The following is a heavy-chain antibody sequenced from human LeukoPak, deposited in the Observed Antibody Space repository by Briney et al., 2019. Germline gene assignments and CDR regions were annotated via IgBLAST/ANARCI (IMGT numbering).Heavy chain of an antibody. D-gene: IGHD1-14*01. CDR2: ISGSGGST. J-gene: IGHJ4*02. V-gene: IGHV3-23*01. CDR1: GFTFSSYA. Sequence: PGGSLRLSCAASGFTFSSYAMSWVRQAPGKGLEWVSAISGSGGSTYYADSVKGRFTISRDNSKNTLYLQMNSLRAEDTAVYYCARDRSPGPGYFDYWGQGTLVTVSS. CDR3: ARDRSPGPGYFDY.